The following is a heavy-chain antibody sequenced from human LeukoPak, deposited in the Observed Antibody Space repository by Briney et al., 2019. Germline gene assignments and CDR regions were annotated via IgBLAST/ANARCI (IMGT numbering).Heavy chain of an antibody. CDR1: GFTFSSYS. V-gene: IGHV3-21*01. J-gene: IGHJ4*02. D-gene: IGHD3-10*01. CDR3: GREVITMVRGVIDY. Sequence: PGGSLRLSCAASGFTFSSYSMNWVRQAPGKGLEWVSSISSSSSYIYYADPVKGRFTISRDNAKNSLYLQMNSLRAEDTAVYYCGREVITMVRGVIDYWGQGTLVTVSS. CDR2: ISSSSSYI.